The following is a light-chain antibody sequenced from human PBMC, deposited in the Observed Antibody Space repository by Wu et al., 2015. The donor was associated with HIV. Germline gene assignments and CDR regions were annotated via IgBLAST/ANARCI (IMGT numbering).Light chain of an antibody. CDR2: GAV. CDR3: QQYNHWPLT. J-gene: IGKJ4*01. V-gene: IGKV3-15*01. CDR1: ESVGGD. Sequence: VMTQSPATLSVSPGETATLACRASESVGGDVAWYQQKPGQAPRLLIYGAVSRPTGIAARFTLTFTSMESEDSAIYFCQQYNHWPLTFGAGTKVEI.